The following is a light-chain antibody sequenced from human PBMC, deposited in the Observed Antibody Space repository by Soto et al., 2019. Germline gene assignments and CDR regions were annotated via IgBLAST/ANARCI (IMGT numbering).Light chain of an antibody. CDR2: GAS. V-gene: IGKV3-20*01. J-gene: IGKJ4*01. CDR3: QQYKNWPPVT. CDR1: QSVSNNY. Sequence: EIVLTQSPGTLSLSPGERATLSCRASQSVSNNYLAWYQQKPGQAPRLLIYGASNRATGIPDRFSGSGSGTDFTLTISRLEPEDFAIYYCQQYKNWPPVTLGGGTKVDIK.